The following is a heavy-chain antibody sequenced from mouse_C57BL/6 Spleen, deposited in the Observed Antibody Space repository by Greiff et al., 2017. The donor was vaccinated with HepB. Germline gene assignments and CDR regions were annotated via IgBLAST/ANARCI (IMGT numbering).Heavy chain of an antibody. V-gene: IGHV2-9-1*01. J-gene: IGHJ4*01. Sequence: VNVVESGPGLVAPSQSLSITCTVSGFSLTSYAISWVRQPPGKGLEWLGVIWTGGGTNYNSALKSRLSISKDNSKSQVFLKMNSLQTDDTARYYCARSDYDDVYAMDYWGQGTSVTVSS. CDR3: ARSDYDDVYAMDY. CDR2: IWTGGGT. CDR1: GFSLTSYA. D-gene: IGHD2-4*01.